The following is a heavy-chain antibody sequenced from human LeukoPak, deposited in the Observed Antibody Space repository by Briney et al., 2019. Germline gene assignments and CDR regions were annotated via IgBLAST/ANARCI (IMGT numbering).Heavy chain of an antibody. J-gene: IGHJ4*02. D-gene: IGHD3-10*01. Sequence: RSLRLSCAASGFTFSSYAMHWVRQAPGKGLEWVAVISYDGSNKYYADSVKGRFTISRDNSKNTLYLQMNSLRAEDTAVYYCAKDLVSQRGVGSSEKVDYWGQGTLVTVSS. CDR3: AKDLVSQRGVGSSEKVDY. CDR2: ISYDGSNK. CDR1: GFTFSSYA. V-gene: IGHV3-30-3*01.